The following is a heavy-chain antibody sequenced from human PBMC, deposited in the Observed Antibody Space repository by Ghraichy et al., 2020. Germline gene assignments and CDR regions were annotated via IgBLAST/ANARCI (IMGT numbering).Heavy chain of an antibody. CDR2: IYPGDSDT. CDR3: ARSNSSSWYGPFGVFDY. J-gene: IGHJ4*02. CDR1: GYSFTSYW. D-gene: IGHD6-13*01. Sequence: GESLNISCKGSGYSFTSYWIGWVRQMPGKGLEWMGIIYPGDSDTRYSPSFQGQVTISADKSISTAYLQWSSLKASDTAMYYCARSNSSSWYGPFGVFDYWGQGTLVTVSS. V-gene: IGHV5-51*01.